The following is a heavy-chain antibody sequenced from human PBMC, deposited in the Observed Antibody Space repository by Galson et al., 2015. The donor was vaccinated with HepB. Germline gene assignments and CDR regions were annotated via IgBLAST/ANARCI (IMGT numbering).Heavy chain of an antibody. V-gene: IGHV5-10-1*01. CDR3: ARHPSQAFDI. J-gene: IGHJ3*02. Sequence: QSGAEVKKPGESLRISCKGFGYDFPSYWISWLRQMPGRGLEWMGRIDPRDSYIIYSPSFQGHVTISVAKSINTAYVQWSSLMASDTAMYFCARHPSQAFDIWGQGTMVTVSS. CDR2: IDPRDSYI. CDR1: GYDFPSYW.